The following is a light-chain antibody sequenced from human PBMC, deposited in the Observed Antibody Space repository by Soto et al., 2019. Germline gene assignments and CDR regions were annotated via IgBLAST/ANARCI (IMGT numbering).Light chain of an antibody. J-gene: IGKJ5*01. V-gene: IGKV1-39*01. CDR2: SVS. CDR1: QSIGKN. Sequence: DIQMTQSPSSLSASVGDTVTITCRASQSIGKNLNWYQQKPGKAPKFLIYSVSSLQSGVPSRFSGSGSGTDFTLTINSLQPEDVATYYCQQGYSSAITFGQGTRLEI. CDR3: QQGYSSAIT.